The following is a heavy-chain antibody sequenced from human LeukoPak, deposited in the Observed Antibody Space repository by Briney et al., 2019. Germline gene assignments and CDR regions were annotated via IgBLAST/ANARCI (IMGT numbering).Heavy chain of an antibody. Sequence: PGGSLRLSCAASGFTFSSYWMHWVRQAPGKGLVWVSRINSDGSTTTYADSVKGRFTISRDNAKNTLYLQMNSLRAEDTAVYYCARDFSAYYMDVWGKGTTVTVSS. D-gene: IGHD2/OR15-2a*01. CDR2: INSDGSTT. J-gene: IGHJ6*03. V-gene: IGHV3-74*01. CDR1: GFTFSSYW. CDR3: ARDFSAYYMDV.